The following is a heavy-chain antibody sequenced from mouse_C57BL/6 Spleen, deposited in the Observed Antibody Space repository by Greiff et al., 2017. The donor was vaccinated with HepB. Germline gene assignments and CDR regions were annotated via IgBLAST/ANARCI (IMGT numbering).Heavy chain of an antibody. J-gene: IGHJ1*03. CDR2: IYPGDGDT. Sequence: VQLQQSGAELVKPGASVKISCKASGYAFSSYWMNWVKQRPGKGLEWIGQIYPGDGDTNYNGKFKGKATLTADKSSSPAYMQLSSLTSEDSAVYFCARSYGREGYFDVWGTGTTVTVSS. CDR3: ARSYGREGYFDV. D-gene: IGHD1-1*01. V-gene: IGHV1-80*01. CDR1: GYAFSSYW.